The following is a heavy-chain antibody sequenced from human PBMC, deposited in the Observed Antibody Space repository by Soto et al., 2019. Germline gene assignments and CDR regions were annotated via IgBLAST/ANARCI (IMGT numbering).Heavy chain of an antibody. CDR3: ARQSVENYDILTGYDRGWFDP. V-gene: IGHV5-51*01. CDR1: GYSFTSYW. J-gene: IGHJ5*02. CDR2: IYPGDSDT. D-gene: IGHD3-9*01. Sequence: GESLKISCKGSGYSFTSYWIGWVRQMPGKGLEWMGIIYPGDSDTRYSPSFQGQVTISADKSISTAYLQWSSLKASDTVMYYCARQSVENYDILTGYDRGWFDPWGQGTLVTVSS.